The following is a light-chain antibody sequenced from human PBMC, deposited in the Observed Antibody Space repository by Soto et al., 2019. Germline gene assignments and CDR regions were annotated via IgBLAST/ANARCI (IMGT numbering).Light chain of an antibody. CDR2: EVS. J-gene: IGLJ2*01. CDR1: SSDVGSYNL. V-gene: IGLV2-23*02. Sequence: QSVLTQPASVSGSPGQSITISCTGTSSDVGSYNLVFWHQQHPGKAPKLMIYEVSKRPSGVSDRFSGSKSGNTASLTISGLQAEDEGDYYCCSYAGYMVFGGGTKVTVL. CDR3: CSYAGYMV.